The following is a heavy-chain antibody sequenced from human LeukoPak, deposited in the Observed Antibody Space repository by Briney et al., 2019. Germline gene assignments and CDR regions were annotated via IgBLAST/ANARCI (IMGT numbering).Heavy chain of an antibody. Sequence: PGGSLRLSCAASGFTFSSYYMSWVRQAPGKGLEWVANIKQDGSEKYYVDSVKGRFTISRDNAKNSLYLQMNSLRAEDTAVYYCARWGNYGPAFDIWGPGTMVTVSS. V-gene: IGHV3-7*01. J-gene: IGHJ3*02. CDR2: IKQDGSEK. CDR1: GFTFSSYY. D-gene: IGHD3-16*01. CDR3: ARWGNYGPAFDI.